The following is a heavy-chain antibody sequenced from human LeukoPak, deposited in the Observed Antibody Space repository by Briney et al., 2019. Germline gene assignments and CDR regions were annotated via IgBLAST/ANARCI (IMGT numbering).Heavy chain of an antibody. CDR3: ARHLDSYGYVGWFDP. J-gene: IGHJ5*02. CDR1: GGSFSGYY. CDR2: INHSGST. D-gene: IGHD5-18*01. Sequence: SETLSLTCAVYGGSFSGYYWSWIRQPPGKGLEWIGEINHSGSTNYNPSLKSRVTISVDTSKNQFSLKLSSVTAADTAVYYCARHLDSYGYVGWFDPWGQGTLVTVSS. V-gene: IGHV4-34*01.